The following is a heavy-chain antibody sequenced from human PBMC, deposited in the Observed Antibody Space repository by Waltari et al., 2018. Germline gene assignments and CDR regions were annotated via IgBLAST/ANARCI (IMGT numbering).Heavy chain of an antibody. V-gene: IGHV4-34*01. Sequence: QVQLQQWGAGLLKPSETLSLTCAVYGGSFSGYYWSWIRQPPGKGLEWIGEINHSGSTNYTPSLKSRVTISVDTSKNQFSLKLSSVTAADTAVYYCARHGTSYDFWSGYSRGGWFDPWGQGTLVTVSS. CDR2: INHSGST. CDR3: ARHGTSYDFWSGYSRGGWFDP. J-gene: IGHJ5*02. CDR1: GGSFSGYY. D-gene: IGHD3-3*01.